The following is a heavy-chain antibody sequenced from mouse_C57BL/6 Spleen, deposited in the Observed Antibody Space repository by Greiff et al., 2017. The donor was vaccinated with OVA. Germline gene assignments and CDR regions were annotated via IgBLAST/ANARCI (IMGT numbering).Heavy chain of an antibody. CDR3: AREGVYAMDY. V-gene: IGHV1-52*01. J-gene: IGHJ4*01. CDR2: IDPSDSET. CDR1: GYTFTSYW. Sequence: QVQLRQPGAELVRPGSSVKLSCKASGYTFTSYWMHWVKQRPIQGLEWIGNIDPSDSETHYNQKFKDKATLTVDKSSSTAYMQLSSLTSEDSAVYYCAREGVYAMDYWGQGTSVTVSS.